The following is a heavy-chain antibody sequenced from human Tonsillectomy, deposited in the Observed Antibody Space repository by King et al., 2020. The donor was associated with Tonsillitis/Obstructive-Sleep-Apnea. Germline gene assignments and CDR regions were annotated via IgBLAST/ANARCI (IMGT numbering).Heavy chain of an antibody. CDR2: INHSGST. D-gene: IGHD4-23*01. Sequence: VQLQQWGAGLLKASETLSLTCAVYGGSFSVYYWTWIRQPPEKGLEWIGEINHSGSTNYTPTLKSRVTISVDTSKNQFSLKLSSVTAADTAVYYCARGGNLDSFDIWGQGTMVTVSS. V-gene: IGHV4-34*01. CDR3: ARGGNLDSFDI. CDR1: GGSFSVYY. J-gene: IGHJ3*02.